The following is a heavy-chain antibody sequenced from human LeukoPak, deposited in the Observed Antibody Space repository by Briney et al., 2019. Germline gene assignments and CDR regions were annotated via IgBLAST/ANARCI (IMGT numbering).Heavy chain of an antibody. J-gene: IGHJ2*01. CDR3: ARDHPGFSRLLGYWYFDL. D-gene: IGHD3-22*01. CDR1: GGSISGYY. Sequence: PSETLSLTCTVSGGSISGYYWNWIRQPAGKGLEWIGRLHPSGATNYNPSLKSRITMSLDTSKNQFSLKLSSVTAADTAVYYCARDHPGFSRLLGYWYFDLWGRGTLVTVSS. CDR2: LHPSGAT. V-gene: IGHV4-4*07.